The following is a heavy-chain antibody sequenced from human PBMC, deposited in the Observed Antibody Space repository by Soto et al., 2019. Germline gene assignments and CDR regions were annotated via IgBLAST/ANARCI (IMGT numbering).Heavy chain of an antibody. D-gene: IGHD6-13*01. CDR1: GFTVSSNY. V-gene: IGHV3-53*01. CDR3: ARDLAAAWIFDY. CDR2: IYSGGST. Sequence: VGSLRLSCAASGFTVSSNYMSWVRQAPGKGLEWVSVIYSGGSTYYADSVKGRFTISRDNSKNTLYLQMNSLRAEDTAVYYCARDLAAAWIFDYWGQGTLVTVSS. J-gene: IGHJ4*02.